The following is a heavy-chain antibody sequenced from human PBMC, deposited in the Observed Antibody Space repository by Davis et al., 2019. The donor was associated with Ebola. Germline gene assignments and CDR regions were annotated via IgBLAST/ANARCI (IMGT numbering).Heavy chain of an antibody. CDR1: GSISSSHW. CDR3: ATGHPERLLSARPMHY. J-gene: IGHJ4*02. D-gene: IGHD6-6*01. Sequence: PGGSLRLSCAVSGGSISSSHWWCWVRQAPGKGLEWVGRIKCKTDGGTIDYAAPVKGRFTISRDDSKNTLFLQMDSLKTEDTAVYYCATGHPERLLSARPMHYWGQGTLVTVSS. CDR2: IKCKTDGGTI. V-gene: IGHV3-15*01.